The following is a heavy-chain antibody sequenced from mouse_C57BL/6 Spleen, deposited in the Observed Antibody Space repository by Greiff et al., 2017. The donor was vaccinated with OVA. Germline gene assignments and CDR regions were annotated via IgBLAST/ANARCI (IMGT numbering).Heavy chain of an antibody. CDR1: GYAFTNYL. Sequence: QVQLKQSGAELVRPGTSVKVSCKASGYAFTNYLIEWVKQRPGQGLEWIGVINPGSGGTNYNEKFKGKATLTADKSSSTAYMQLSSLTSEDSAVYFCARSYSKGGFAYWGQGTLVTVSA. CDR2: INPGSGGT. D-gene: IGHD2-5*01. V-gene: IGHV1-54*01. CDR3: ARSYSKGGFAY. J-gene: IGHJ3*01.